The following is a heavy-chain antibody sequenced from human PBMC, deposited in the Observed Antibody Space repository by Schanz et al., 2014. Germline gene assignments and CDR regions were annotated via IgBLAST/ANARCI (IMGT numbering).Heavy chain of an antibody. D-gene: IGHD5-12*01. CDR2: MYINSGST. CDR3: ARDGGRDGYNLAFDV. Sequence: EVQLVESGGGLLQPGGSLRLSCAASGITFSDYAMSWVRQAPGKGLEWISSMYINSGSTQYADSVKGRFIISRDSSKNTLFLQMNSLRAEDTAVYFCARDGGRDGYNLAFDVWGQGTLVTVSS. V-gene: IGHV3-23*04. J-gene: IGHJ3*01. CDR1: GITFSDYA.